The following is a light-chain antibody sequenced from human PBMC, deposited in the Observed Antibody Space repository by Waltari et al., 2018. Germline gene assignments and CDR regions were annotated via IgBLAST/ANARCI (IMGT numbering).Light chain of an antibody. CDR1: QSIISW. V-gene: IGKV1-5*03. CDR3: HQYKTYAWT. J-gene: IGKJ1*01. Sequence: DIQMTQSPSTLSASVGDRVTITCRASQSIISWLAWYQHKPGEAPKLFIYKASSLESGVPSRFSGSGSGTEFTLTISSPQPDDFASYYCHQYKTYAWTFGQGTKVEIK. CDR2: KAS.